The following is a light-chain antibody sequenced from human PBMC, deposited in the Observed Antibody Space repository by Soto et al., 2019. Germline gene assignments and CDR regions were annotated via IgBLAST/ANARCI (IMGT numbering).Light chain of an antibody. J-gene: IGLJ2*01. V-gene: IGLV2-23*02. CDR1: SSDVGNYNL. CDR3: CSYAGTSTFVV. CDR2: EVS. Sequence: QSVLTQPASVSGSPGQSITISCTGTSSDVGNYNLVSWYQQHPGKAPKLMIYEVSKRPSGVSNRFSGSKSGNTASLTISGLQAEDEADYYCCSYAGTSTFVVFDGGTKLTVL.